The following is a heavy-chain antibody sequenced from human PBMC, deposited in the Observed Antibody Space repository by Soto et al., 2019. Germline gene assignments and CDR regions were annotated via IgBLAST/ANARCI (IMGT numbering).Heavy chain of an antibody. CDR2: IRPDGFGP. J-gene: IGHJ4*02. CDR3: AGWRGHDSNY. D-gene: IGHD3-10*01. CDR1: GFTFSDFY. Sequence: EVQLVQSGGGLGQPGWSLRLSCVGSGFTFSDFYMNWVRQAPGKGLEWVANIRPDGFGPNLVESVKGRFTTSRDNAKDSLFLQMNSLRADDTAVYYSAGWRGHDSNYWGQGVLVTVSS. V-gene: IGHV3-7*03.